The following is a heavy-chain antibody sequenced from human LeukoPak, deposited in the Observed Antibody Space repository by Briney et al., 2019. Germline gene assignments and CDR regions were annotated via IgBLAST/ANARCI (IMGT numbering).Heavy chain of an antibody. V-gene: IGHV4-34*01. J-gene: IGHJ4*02. CDR1: GGSFSGYY. Sequence: SETLSLTCAVYGGSFSGYYWSWIRQPPGKGLEWIGEINHSGGTNYNPSLKSRVTISVDTSKNQFSLKLSSVTAADTAVYYCARLSGDDQGQPHLVPDTAMDNEFDYWGQGTLVTVSS. CDR3: ARLSGDDQGQPHLVPDTAMDNEFDY. D-gene: IGHD5-18*01. CDR2: INHSGGT.